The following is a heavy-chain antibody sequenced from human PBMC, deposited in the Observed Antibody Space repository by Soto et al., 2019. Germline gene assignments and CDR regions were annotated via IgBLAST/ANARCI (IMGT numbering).Heavy chain of an antibody. CDR3: ARDRYYYESSGYLIAGYYFDY. D-gene: IGHD3-22*01. Sequence: SETLSLTCTVSGGSISSGGYYWSWIRQHPGKGLEWIGYIYYSGSTYYNPSLKSRVTISVDTSKNQFSLKLSSVTAADTAVYYCARDRYYYESSGYLIAGYYFDYWGQGTLVTVSS. CDR2: IYYSGST. CDR1: GGSISSGGYY. V-gene: IGHV4-31*03. J-gene: IGHJ4*02.